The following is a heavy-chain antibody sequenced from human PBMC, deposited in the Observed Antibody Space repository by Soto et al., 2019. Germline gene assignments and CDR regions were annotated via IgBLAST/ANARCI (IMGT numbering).Heavy chain of an antibody. CDR1: GYTFTSYD. V-gene: IGHV1-8*01. Sequence: QVQLVQSGAEVRKPGASVKVSCEASGYTFTSYDIYWVRQATGQGLEWMGWLNPNTGKSGYAQKFQGRITVTSDTSINTVHMELSSLRSEDTAVYYCARRAETNGWNGFGADKYYFDFWGQGTLVTVSS. J-gene: IGHJ4*02. D-gene: IGHD1-1*01. CDR3: ARRAETNGWNGFGADKYYFDF. CDR2: LNPNTGKS.